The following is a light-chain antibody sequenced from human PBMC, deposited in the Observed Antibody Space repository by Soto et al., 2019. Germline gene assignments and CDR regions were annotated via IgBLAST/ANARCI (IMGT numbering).Light chain of an antibody. CDR2: EVS. CDR1: SSDVGRYNY. J-gene: IGLJ2*01. Sequence: QSALTQPASVSGSPGQSITISCTGTSSDVGRYNYVSWYQQYPGEAPKLIIFEVSIRPSGVSNRFSGSKSGTTASLTISGLQIEDEADYYCSSYTSRTSVVFGGGTKLTVL. CDR3: SSYTSRTSVV. V-gene: IGLV2-14*01.